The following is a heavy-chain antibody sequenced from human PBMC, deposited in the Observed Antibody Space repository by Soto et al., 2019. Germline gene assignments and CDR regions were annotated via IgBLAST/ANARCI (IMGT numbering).Heavy chain of an antibody. CDR1: GGSISSGDYY. CDR2: IYYSGST. V-gene: IGHV4-30-4*01. J-gene: IGHJ4*02. D-gene: IGHD2-21*01. CDR3: AGGVVVSRSQLYEY. Sequence: SETLSLTCTVSGGSISSGDYYWSWIRQPPGKGLEWIGYIYYSGSTYYNPSLKSRVTISVDTSKNQFSLKLSSVTAADTAVYYCAGGVVVSRSQLYEYWGQGTLVTVSS.